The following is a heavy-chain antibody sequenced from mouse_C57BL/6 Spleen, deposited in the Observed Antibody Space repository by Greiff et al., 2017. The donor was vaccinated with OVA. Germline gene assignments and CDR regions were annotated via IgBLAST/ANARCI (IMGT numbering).Heavy chain of an antibody. J-gene: IGHJ1*03. CDR1: GYSFTGYY. CDR3: ARRIYYGNYDWYFDV. CDR2: INPSTGGT. D-gene: IGHD2-1*01. V-gene: IGHV1-42*01. Sequence: EVQLVESGPELVKPGASVKISCKASGYSFTGYYMNWVKQSPEKSLEWIGEINPSTGGTTYNQKFKAKATLTVDKSSSTAYMQLKSLTSEDSAVYYCARRIYYGNYDWYFDVWGTGTTVTVSS.